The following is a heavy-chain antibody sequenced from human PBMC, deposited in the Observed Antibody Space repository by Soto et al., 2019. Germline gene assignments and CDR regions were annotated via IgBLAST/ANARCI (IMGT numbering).Heavy chain of an antibody. V-gene: IGHV3-53*01. D-gene: IGHD1-7*01. CDR1: GFTVSSNY. CDR2: IYSGGST. J-gene: IGHJ4*02. CDR3: AKNQERELPRVIDF. Sequence: GGSLRLSCAASGFTVSSNYMSWVRQAPGKGLEWVSVIYSGGSTYYADSVKGRFTISRDNSKNTLYLQMSSLRAEDTALYYCAKNQERELPRVIDFWGQGTLVTVSS.